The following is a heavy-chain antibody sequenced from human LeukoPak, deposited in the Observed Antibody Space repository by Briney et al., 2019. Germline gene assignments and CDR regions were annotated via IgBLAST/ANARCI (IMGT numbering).Heavy chain of an antibody. D-gene: IGHD6-19*01. V-gene: IGHV4-59*08. CDR3: ARQQSQWPGRYFDY. J-gene: IGHJ4*02. CDR1: GGSISSYY. Sequence: SETLCLTCTVSGGSISSYYWSWIRQPPGKGLEWIGYIYYSGSTNYNPSLKSRVTISVDTSKNQFSLKLSSVTAADTAVYYCARQQSQWPGRYFDYWGQGTLVTVSS. CDR2: IYYSGST.